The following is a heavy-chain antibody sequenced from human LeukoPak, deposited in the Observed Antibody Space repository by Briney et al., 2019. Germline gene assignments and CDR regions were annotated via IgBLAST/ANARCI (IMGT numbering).Heavy chain of an antibody. D-gene: IGHD6-19*01. CDR3: ARENPYSSGSFDY. V-gene: IGHV3-23*01. Sequence: QTGGSLRLSCAASGFTFTSYSMNWVRQAPGKGLEWVSTISGGGGSTYYADSVKGRFTISRDNSKNTVYLQINSLRAEDTAVYYCARENPYSSGSFDYWGQGTLVTVSS. J-gene: IGHJ4*02. CDR2: ISGGGGST. CDR1: GFTFTSYS.